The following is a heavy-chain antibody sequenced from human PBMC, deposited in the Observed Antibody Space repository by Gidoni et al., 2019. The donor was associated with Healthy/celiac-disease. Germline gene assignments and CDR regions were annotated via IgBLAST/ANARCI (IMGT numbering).Heavy chain of an antibody. J-gene: IGHJ6*03. CDR3: AKGDTAMVGFGDHYMDV. D-gene: IGHD5-18*01. Sequence: EVQLVESGGVVVQPGGSLRLSCAASGFNFDDYLMHWIRQAPGKGLEWISLISWDGGATNYADSVKGRFTISRDNRKNSLNLQMNSLRSGDTAVYYCAKGDTAMVGFGDHYMDVWGKGTTVTVSS. CDR1: GFNFDDYL. CDR2: ISWDGGAT. V-gene: IGHV3-43*01.